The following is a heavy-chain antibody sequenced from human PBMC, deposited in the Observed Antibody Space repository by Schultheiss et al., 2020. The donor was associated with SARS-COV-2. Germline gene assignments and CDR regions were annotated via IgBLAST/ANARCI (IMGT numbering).Heavy chain of an antibody. Sequence: SGPTLVKPTETLTLTCTVSGFSLSTSGVGVGWIRQPPGKALEWLALIYWDDDKRYSTSLKTRLTISKDTSKNQVVLTMTNMDPVDTATYYCARSKYDFWSGYYYFDYWGQGTLVTVSS. J-gene: IGHJ4*02. CDR3: ARSKYDFWSGYYYFDY. D-gene: IGHD3-3*01. CDR2: IYWDDDK. CDR1: GFSLSTSGVG. V-gene: IGHV2-5*02.